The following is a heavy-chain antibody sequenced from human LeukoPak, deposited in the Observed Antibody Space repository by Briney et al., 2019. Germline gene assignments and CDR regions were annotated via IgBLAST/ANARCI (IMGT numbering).Heavy chain of an antibody. V-gene: IGHV4-39*07. Sequence: PSETLSLTCTVSGDSISTSNSYWGWIRQPPGKGLEWIGSIYYSGNTYYNASLKSRVTISVDTSKNQFSLKLSSVTAADTAVYYCARVKYRSSWYEGDWFDPWGQGTLVTVSS. CDR1: GDSISTSNSY. CDR2: IYYSGNT. CDR3: ARVKYRSSWYEGDWFDP. J-gene: IGHJ5*02. D-gene: IGHD6-13*01.